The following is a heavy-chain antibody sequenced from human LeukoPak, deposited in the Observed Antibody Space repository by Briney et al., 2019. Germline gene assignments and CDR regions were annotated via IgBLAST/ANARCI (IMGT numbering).Heavy chain of an antibody. CDR3: ASSGYEDY. D-gene: IGHD5-12*01. CDR1: GFTFNTYA. V-gene: IGHV3-30*02. CDR2: IRYDGSKK. Sequence: GGSLRLSCAASGFTFNTYAMHWVRQAPGKGLEWVAFIRYDGSKKYYADSLKGRFSISRDNSKNTLYLQMNSLRAEDTAVYYCASSGYEDYWGQGTLVTVSS. J-gene: IGHJ4*02.